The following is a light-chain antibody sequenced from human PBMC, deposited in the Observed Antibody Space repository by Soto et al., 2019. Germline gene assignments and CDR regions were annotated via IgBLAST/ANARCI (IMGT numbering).Light chain of an antibody. Sequence: QTVLTQPASVSASPGQSIFISCTGTSEDIGAYDYVSWHQQHPGKAPKLILYAVINRPSGVSSRFSGSKSGNTASLNISGVQPEDEADYYCSSYRSSDTPEVFGPGTKVTVL. J-gene: IGLJ1*01. CDR3: SSYRSSDTPEV. V-gene: IGLV2-14*01. CDR2: AVI. CDR1: SEDIGAYDY.